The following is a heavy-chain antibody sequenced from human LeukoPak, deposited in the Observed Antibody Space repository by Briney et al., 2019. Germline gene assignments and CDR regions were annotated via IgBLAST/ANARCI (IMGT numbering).Heavy chain of an antibody. CDR3: ARHGRGYDSDFDY. D-gene: IGHD5-12*01. CDR2: IDPTDSYT. J-gene: IGHJ4*02. V-gene: IGHV5-10-1*01. Sequence: GESLKISCKGSGYRFTSYWISWVRQMPGRGLEWMGRIDPTDSYTNYSPSFQGHVTISADKSISTAYLQWSSLKASDTAMYYCARHGRGYDSDFDYWGQGALVTVSS. CDR1: GYRFTSYW.